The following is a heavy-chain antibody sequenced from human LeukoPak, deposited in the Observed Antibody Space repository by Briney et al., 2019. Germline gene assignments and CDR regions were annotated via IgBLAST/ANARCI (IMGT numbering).Heavy chain of an antibody. CDR1: GFTFSDYY. CDR3: ARVSQWLVPY. Sequence: PGGSLRLSCAASGFTFSDYYMSWIRQAPGKGLEWVSYISSTGSYINYADSVKGRFTISRDNAKNSLFLQMNSLRADDTAVYYCARVSQWLVPYWGQGTLVTVSS. CDR2: ISSTGSYI. V-gene: IGHV3-11*05. J-gene: IGHJ4*02. D-gene: IGHD6-19*01.